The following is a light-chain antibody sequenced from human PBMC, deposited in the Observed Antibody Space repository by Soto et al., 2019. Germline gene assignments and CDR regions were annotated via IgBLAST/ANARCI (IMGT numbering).Light chain of an antibody. CDR3: SSYTSSSTLV. J-gene: IGLJ3*02. Sequence: SALTQPDSVSGSPGQSITISCTGTSSDVGGYNYVSWYQQHPGKAPKLMIYDVSNRPSGVSNRFSGSKSGNTASLTISGLQAEDEADYYCSSYTSSSTLVFGGGTKLTVL. CDR2: DVS. CDR1: SSDVGGYNY. V-gene: IGLV2-14*01.